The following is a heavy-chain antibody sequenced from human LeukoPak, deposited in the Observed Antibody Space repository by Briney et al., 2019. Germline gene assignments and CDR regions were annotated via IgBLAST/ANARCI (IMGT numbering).Heavy chain of an antibody. CDR3: ARDRGYSYGYHY. D-gene: IGHD5-18*01. CDR2: IYSGGST. J-gene: IGHJ4*02. CDR1: GFTVSSNY. V-gene: IGHV3-66*02. Sequence: PGGSLRLSCAASGFTVSSNYMSWVRQAPGKGLEWVSVIYSGGSTYYADSVKGRFTISRDNSKNTLYLQMNSLRAEDTAVCYCARDRGYSYGYHYWGQGTLVTVSS.